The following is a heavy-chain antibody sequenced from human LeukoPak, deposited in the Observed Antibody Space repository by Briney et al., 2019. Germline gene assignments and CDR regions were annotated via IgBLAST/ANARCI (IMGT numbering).Heavy chain of an antibody. CDR3: ARGMATVANDAFDI. D-gene: IGHD5-24*01. CDR2: IYHSGST. J-gene: IGHJ3*02. CDR1: GGSISSGGYY. Sequence: PSETLSLTCTASGGSISSGGYYWSWLRQPPGQGLEWIGYIYHSGSTYYNPSLKSRVTISVNRSKNQFSLKLSSVTAADTAVYYCARGMATVANDAFDIWGQGTMVTVSS. V-gene: IGHV4-30-2*01.